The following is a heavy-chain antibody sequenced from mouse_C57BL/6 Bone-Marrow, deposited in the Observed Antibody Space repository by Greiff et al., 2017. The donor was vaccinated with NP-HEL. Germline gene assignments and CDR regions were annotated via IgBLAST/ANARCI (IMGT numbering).Heavy chain of an antibody. J-gene: IGHJ4*01. CDR2: IDPSDSYT. CDR1: GYTFTSYW. V-gene: IGHV1-69*01. CDR3: ARDHYGSSYAFAMDY. D-gene: IGHD1-1*01. Sequence: VKLQQPGAELVMPGASVKLSCKASGYTFTSYWMHWVKQRPGQGLEWIGEIDPSDSYTNYNQKFKGKSTLTVDKSSSTAYMQLSSLTSEDSAVYYCARDHYGSSYAFAMDYWGQGTSVTVSS.